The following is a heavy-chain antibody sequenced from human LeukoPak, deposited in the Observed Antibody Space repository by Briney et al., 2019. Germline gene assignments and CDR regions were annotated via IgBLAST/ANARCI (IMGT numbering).Heavy chain of an antibody. V-gene: IGHV4-31*03. Sequence: SETLSLTCTVSGGSISSGGYYWSWIRQHPGKGLEWIGYIYYSGSTYYNPSLKSRVTISVDTSKNQFSLKLSSVTAADTAVYYCAGLVGRYSSGLYYYYFDYWGQGTLVTVSS. CDR2: IYYSGST. CDR1: GGSISSGGYY. CDR3: AGLVGRYSSGLYYYYFDY. J-gene: IGHJ4*02. D-gene: IGHD3-22*01.